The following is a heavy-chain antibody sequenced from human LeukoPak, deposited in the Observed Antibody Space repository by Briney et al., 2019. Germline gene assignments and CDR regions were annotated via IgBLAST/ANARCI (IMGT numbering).Heavy chain of an antibody. D-gene: IGHD3-22*01. J-gene: IGHJ4*02. CDR2: VVPLLGIA. Sequence: PVKVSCKASGGIFTSYTISWARQAPGQGLEWMGRVVPLLGIANYAQKFQGRVTLVAEKSTRTVYMQLSGLTSEDTAIYYCVRGDADSASTASDYWGQGTLVTVSS. V-gene: IGHV1-69*02. CDR1: GGIFTSYT. CDR3: VRGDADSASTASDY.